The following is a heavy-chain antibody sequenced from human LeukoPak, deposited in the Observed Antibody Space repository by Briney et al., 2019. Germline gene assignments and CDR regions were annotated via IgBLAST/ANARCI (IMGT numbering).Heavy chain of an antibody. CDR1: GYTFTSYG. CDR3: ARGARALGYYYCMDV. J-gene: IGHJ6*02. CDR2: ISAYNGNT. V-gene: IGHV1-18*01. Sequence: ASVSVSCKASGYTFTSYGISWVRQAPGQGLEWMGFISAYNGNTNYAQKLQGRVTMTTDTSTSTAYMELRSLRSDDTAVYYCARGARALGYYYCMDVWGQGTTVTVSS. D-gene: IGHD1-26*01.